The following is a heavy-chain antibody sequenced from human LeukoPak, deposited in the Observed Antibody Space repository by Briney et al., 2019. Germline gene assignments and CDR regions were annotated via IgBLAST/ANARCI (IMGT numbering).Heavy chain of an antibody. CDR2: IYYSGST. V-gene: IGHV4-59*01. J-gene: IGHJ4*02. CDR1: GGSISSYY. CDR3: ARDDSGRGDY. Sequence: SETLSLTCTVSGGSISSYYWSWIRQPPGKGLEWIGYIYYSGSTNYNPSLKSRVTISVDTSKNQFSLKLSSVTAADTAVYYCARDDSGRGDYWGQGTLVTVSS. D-gene: IGHD5-12*01.